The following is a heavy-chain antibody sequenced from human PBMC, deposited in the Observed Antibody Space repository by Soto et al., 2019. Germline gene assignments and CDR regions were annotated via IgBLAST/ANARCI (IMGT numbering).Heavy chain of an antibody. V-gene: IGHV3-33*01. CDR2: IWYDGSNK. J-gene: IGHJ6*02. CDR1: GFTFSSYG. Sequence: GGSLRLSCAASGFTFSSYGMHWVRQAPGKGLEWVAVIWYDGSNKYYADSVKGRFTISRDNSKNTLYLQMNSLRAEDTAVYYCARDDHSYGYYYGMDVWGQGTTVTVSS. CDR3: ARDDHSYGYYYGMDV. D-gene: IGHD5-18*01.